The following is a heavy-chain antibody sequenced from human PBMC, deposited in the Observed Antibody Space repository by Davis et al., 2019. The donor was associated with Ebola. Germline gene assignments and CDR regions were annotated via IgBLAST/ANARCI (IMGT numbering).Heavy chain of an antibody. CDR2: IYSGGST. Sequence: GESLKISCAASGFTVSSNYMSWVRQAPGKGLEWVSVIYSGGSTYYADSVKGRFTISRDNSKNTLYLQMNSRRAEETAGYYCARGKQELVPNNGMDVWGQGTTVTVSS. D-gene: IGHD6-13*01. J-gene: IGHJ6*02. V-gene: IGHV3-66*01. CDR3: ARGKQELVPNNGMDV. CDR1: GFTVSSNY.